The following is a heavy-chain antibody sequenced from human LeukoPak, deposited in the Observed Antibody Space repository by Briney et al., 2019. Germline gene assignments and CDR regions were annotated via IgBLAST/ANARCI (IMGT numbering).Heavy chain of an antibody. D-gene: IGHD6-6*01. Sequence: ASVKVSCKASGYTFTSYGISWVRQAPGQGLEWMGWISAYNGNTNYAQKLQGRVIMTTDTSTSTAYMELRSLRSDDTAVYYCARELVLISPHYYYMDVWGKGTTVTVSS. CDR2: ISAYNGNT. V-gene: IGHV1-18*01. CDR3: ARELVLISPHYYYMDV. CDR1: GYTFTSYG. J-gene: IGHJ6*03.